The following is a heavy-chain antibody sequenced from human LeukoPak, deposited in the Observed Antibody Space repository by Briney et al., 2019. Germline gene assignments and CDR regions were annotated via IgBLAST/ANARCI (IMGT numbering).Heavy chain of an antibody. V-gene: IGHV3-21*01. Sequence: GGSLRLSCAASGFTFSSYSMNWVRQAPGKGLEWVSSISSSSSYIYYADSVKGRFTISRDNAKNSLYLQMNSLRAEDTAVYYCARDTPVRPSRRLGFDYWGQGTLVTVSS. D-gene: IGHD5-24*01. CDR2: ISSSSSYI. CDR3: ARDTPVRPSRRLGFDY. J-gene: IGHJ4*02. CDR1: GFTFSSYS.